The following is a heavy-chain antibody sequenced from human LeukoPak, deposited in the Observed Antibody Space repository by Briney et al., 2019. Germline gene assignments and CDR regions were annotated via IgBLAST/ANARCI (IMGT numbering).Heavy chain of an antibody. CDR1: GDSFSTSH. V-gene: IGHV1-46*01. Sequence: ASVQISCKASGDSFSTSHIHWVRQAPGEGLEWMGKINPSGGSTTYAQQFRGRLSMTRDLSMSTVYVELSSLTFEDTAVYYCVRNLMQFTGLAYWGQGTLVTVSS. D-gene: IGHD3-16*01. CDR2: INPSGGST. J-gene: IGHJ4*02. CDR3: VRNLMQFTGLAY.